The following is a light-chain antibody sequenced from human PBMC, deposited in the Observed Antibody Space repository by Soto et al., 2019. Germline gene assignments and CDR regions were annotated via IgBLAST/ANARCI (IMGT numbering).Light chain of an antibody. CDR3: SSYTNRGTLDI. CDR1: SSDVGGYNY. J-gene: IGLJ1*01. Sequence: QSVLTQPASVSGSPGQSITISCTGTSSDVGGYNYVSWYQQHPGKAPKLMIYDVSDRPSGVSNRFSGSKSGNTASLTISGLQAEDDADYYCSSYTNRGTLDIFGTGTKVTVL. V-gene: IGLV2-14*01. CDR2: DVS.